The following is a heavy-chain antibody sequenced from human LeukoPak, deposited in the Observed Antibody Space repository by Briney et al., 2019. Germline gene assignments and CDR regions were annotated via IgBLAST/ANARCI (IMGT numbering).Heavy chain of an antibody. CDR2: IYYSGST. Sequence: SETLSLTCIVSGGSISSSSYYWGWIRQPPGKGLEWIGSIYYSGSTYYNPSLKSRVTISIDTSKNQFSLKLSSVTAPDTAVYYCASASSAWPYYFDYWGQGTLVAVSS. CDR1: GGSISSSSYY. CDR3: ASASSAWPYYFDY. V-gene: IGHV4-39*07. D-gene: IGHD6-19*01. J-gene: IGHJ4*02.